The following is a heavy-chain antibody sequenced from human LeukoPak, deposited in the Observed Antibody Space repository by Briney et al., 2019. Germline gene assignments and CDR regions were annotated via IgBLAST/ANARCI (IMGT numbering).Heavy chain of an antibody. Sequence: GGSLRLSCAASGFTFSSYAMSWVRQAPGKGLEWVSATSATASNTYYADSVKGRFTISRDNSNSTLYLQMNSPRAEDTAVYYCAKSPIRQLVDWTYYYYYMDVWGKGTTVTVSS. CDR3: AKSPIRQLVDWTYYYYYMDV. J-gene: IGHJ6*03. CDR2: TSATASNT. V-gene: IGHV3-23*01. D-gene: IGHD6-6*01. CDR1: GFTFSSYA.